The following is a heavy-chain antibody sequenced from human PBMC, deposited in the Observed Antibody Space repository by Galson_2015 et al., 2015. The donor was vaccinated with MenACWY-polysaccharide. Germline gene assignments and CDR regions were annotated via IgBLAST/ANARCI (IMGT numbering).Heavy chain of an antibody. Sequence: TLSLTCAVSGGSISSGFYSWSWIRQPPGKGLEWIGSISHSGSTSYSPSLHSRVTISVDRSTNQFSLKLSSVTAADSAVYYCARDRDSSSYTYFDSWGRGALVTVSS. D-gene: IGHD3-22*01. CDR2: ISHSGST. CDR1: GGSISSGFYS. J-gene: IGHJ4*02. V-gene: IGHV4-30-2*01. CDR3: ARDRDSSSYTYFDS.